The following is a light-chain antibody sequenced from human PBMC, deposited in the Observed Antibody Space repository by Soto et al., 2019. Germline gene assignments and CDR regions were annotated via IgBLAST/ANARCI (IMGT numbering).Light chain of an antibody. J-gene: IGLJ1*01. CDR1: SSDVGGYDY. V-gene: IGLV2-8*01. Sequence: QSVLTQPASVSGSPGQSIAISCTGTSSDVGGYDYVSWYQQHPDKAPKLIIYEATKRPSGVSNRFSGSKSGNTASLTVSGLQAEDEADYYCSSYAGSNNFYVFGTGTKVTVL. CDR3: SSYAGSNNFYV. CDR2: EAT.